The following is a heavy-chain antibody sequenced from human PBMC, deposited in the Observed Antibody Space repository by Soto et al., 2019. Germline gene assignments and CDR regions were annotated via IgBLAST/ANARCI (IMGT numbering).Heavy chain of an antibody. Sequence: SATLSLTCAVYGGSFSGYYWSWIRQPPGKGLEWIGEINHSGSTNYNPSLKSRVTISVDTSKNQFSLKLSSVTAADTAVYYCARDYVDTAMVSLLNWFDPWGQGTLVTVSS. CDR2: INHSGST. CDR3: ARDYVDTAMVSLLNWFDP. D-gene: IGHD5-18*01. CDR1: GGSFSGYY. J-gene: IGHJ5*02. V-gene: IGHV4-34*01.